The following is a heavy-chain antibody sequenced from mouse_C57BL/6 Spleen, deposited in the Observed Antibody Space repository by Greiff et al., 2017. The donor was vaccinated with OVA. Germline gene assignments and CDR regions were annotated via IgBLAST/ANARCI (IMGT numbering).Heavy chain of an antibody. CDR3: ARDHYYGSSYWYFDV. V-gene: IGHV1-52*01. CDR1: GYTFTSYW. CDR2: IDPSDSET. D-gene: IGHD1-1*01. J-gene: IGHJ1*03. Sequence: QVQLQQPGAELVRPGSSVKLSCKASGYTFTSYWLHWVKQRPIQGLEWIGNIDPSDSETHYHQKFKDKATLTVDKSSSTAYIQLSILTSEDSAVYYCARDHYYGSSYWYFDVWGTGTPVTVSS.